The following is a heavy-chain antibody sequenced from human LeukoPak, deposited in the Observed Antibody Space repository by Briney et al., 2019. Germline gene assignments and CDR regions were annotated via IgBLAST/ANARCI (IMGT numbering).Heavy chain of an antibody. Sequence: PGGSLRLSCAASGFTFSSYSMNWVRQAPGKGLEWVSYISSSSTIYYADSVKGRFTISRDNAKNSLYLQMNSLRAEDTAIYYCAKDRPNYYETNGHYYRRDGDYWGQGTLVTVSS. J-gene: IGHJ4*02. CDR3: AKDRPNYYETNGHYYRRDGDY. V-gene: IGHV3-48*01. D-gene: IGHD3-16*01. CDR1: GFTFSSYS. CDR2: ISSSSTI.